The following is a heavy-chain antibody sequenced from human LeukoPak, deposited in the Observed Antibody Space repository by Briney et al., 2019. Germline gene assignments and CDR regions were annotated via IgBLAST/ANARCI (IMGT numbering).Heavy chain of an antibody. D-gene: IGHD3-10*01. CDR2: ISWNSGSI. CDR1: GFTFNDYA. V-gene: IGHV3-9*01. CDR3: AKSTITMVRGSWFDP. J-gene: IGHJ5*02. Sequence: PGWSLRLSCAASGFTFNDYAMNWVRQAPGKGLEWVSGISWNSGSIGYADSVKGRFTISRDNAKNSLYLQMNSLRAEDTALYYCAKSTITMVRGSWFDPWGQGTLVTVSS.